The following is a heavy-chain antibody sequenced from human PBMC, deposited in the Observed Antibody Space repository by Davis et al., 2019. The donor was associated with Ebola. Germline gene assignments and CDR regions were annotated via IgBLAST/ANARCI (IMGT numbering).Heavy chain of an antibody. V-gene: IGHV5-51*01. J-gene: IGHJ6*02. CDR1: GYSFTSYW. CDR3: AASPYYYYGMDV. CDR2: IYPGDSDT. Sequence: GESLKISCKASGYSFTSYWIGWVRQMPGKGLEWMGIIYPGDSDTSYSPSFQGQVTISADNSNSTAYLQCSSLKASDTAMYYCAASPYYYYGMDVWGQWTTVTVSS.